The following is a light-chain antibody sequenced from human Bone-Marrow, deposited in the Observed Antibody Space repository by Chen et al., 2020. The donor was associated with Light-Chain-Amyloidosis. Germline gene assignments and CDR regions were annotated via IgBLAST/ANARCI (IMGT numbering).Light chain of an antibody. CDR1: NIGSKT. CDR3: QVWDSISDHSVV. Sequence: SYVLTQPPSVSVDPGKTAHFTLGGNNIGSKTVHWYQQKPGQAPVLDVQDDTHRPSGTPERFSGSNSGNTATLTISGVEAGDEADYYCQVWDSISDHSVVFGGGTKLTVL. CDR2: DDT. V-gene: IGLV3-21*03. J-gene: IGLJ2*01.